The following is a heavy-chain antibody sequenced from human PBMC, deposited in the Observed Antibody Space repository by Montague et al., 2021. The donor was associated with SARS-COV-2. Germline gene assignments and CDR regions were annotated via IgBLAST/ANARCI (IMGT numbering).Heavy chain of an antibody. CDR2: IYDSGST. CDR3: ARVGRQQLVRLSGMDV. Sequence: SETLSLTCTVSGGSISSSSYYWGWIRQPPGKGLEWVGSIYDSGSTXYNPSLKSRVTISVDTSKNQFSLKLSSVTAADTAVYYCARVGRQQLVRLSGMDVWGQGTTVTVSS. V-gene: IGHV4-39*07. CDR1: GGSISSSSYY. J-gene: IGHJ6*02. D-gene: IGHD6-13*01.